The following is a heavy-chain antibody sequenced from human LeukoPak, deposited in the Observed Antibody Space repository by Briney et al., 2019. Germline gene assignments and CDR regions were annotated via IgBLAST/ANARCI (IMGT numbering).Heavy chain of an antibody. CDR3: AKDKGGYYYDNYYFDY. CDR2: ISYDGSNK. D-gene: IGHD3-22*01. V-gene: IGHV3-30*18. Sequence: PGGSLRLSCAASGFTFSSYGMHWVRQAPGKGLEWEAVISYDGSNKFYADSVKGRFTISRDNSKNTLYLQMNSLRAEDTAVYYCAKDKGGYYYDNYYFDYWGQGTLVTVSS. CDR1: GFTFSSYG. J-gene: IGHJ4*02.